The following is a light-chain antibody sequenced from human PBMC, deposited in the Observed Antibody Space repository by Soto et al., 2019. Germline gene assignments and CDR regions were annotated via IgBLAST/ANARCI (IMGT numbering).Light chain of an antibody. J-gene: IGLJ1*01. CDR3: GSYSTTYTYV. CDR1: SSDVGNFKY. Sequence: QSVLTQPASVSGSPGQSITISCTGTSSDVGNFKYVSWYQQHPGKVPRLMLYEVSNRPSGVSNRFSGSKSGNTASLTISGLQAEDEADYYCGSYSTTYTYVFGSGTKVTVL. V-gene: IGLV2-14*01. CDR2: EVS.